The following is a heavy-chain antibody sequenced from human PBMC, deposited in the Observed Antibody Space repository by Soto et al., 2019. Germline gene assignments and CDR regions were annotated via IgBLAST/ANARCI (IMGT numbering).Heavy chain of an antibody. Sequence: ASVKVSCKVSGYTLNEVSVHWVRQAPGKGLEWMGGFHPEDGKTSYAQKFQGRVTLTEDTSTDIAYMELSSLRSEDTAVYYCATPSNAHLTFYALDVWGQGTTVTV. J-gene: IGHJ6*02. D-gene: IGHD2-8*01. CDR2: FHPEDGKT. CDR3: ATPSNAHLTFYALDV. CDR1: GYTLNEVS. V-gene: IGHV1-24*01.